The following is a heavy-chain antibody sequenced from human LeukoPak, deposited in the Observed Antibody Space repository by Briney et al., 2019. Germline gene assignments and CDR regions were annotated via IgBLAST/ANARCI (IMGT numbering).Heavy chain of an antibody. V-gene: IGHV5-51*01. CDR2: IYPGDSDT. Sequence: GESLKISCKGSGYSFTSYWVGWVRQMPGKGLEWMGIIYPGDSDTRYSPSFQGQVTISADKFISTAYLQWSSLKASDTAMYYCARFSRSTSAVDAFDIWGQGTMVTVSS. D-gene: IGHD2-2*01. CDR1: GYSFTSYW. CDR3: ARFSRSTSAVDAFDI. J-gene: IGHJ3*02.